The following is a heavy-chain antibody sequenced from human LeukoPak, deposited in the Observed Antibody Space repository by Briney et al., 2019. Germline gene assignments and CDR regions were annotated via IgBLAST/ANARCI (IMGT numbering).Heavy chain of an antibody. J-gene: IGHJ4*02. CDR2: ILYDGSNK. D-gene: IGHD4-17*01. CDR3: AKRDLTTEFDY. CDR1: GFTFSDYG. V-gene: IGHV3-30*02. Sequence: GGSLRLSCAASGFTFSDYGMHWVRQAPGKGLEWVALILYDGSNKFYADSVKGRFTISRDNSKNTVSLQMNSLRTEDTAVYYCAKRDLTTEFDYWGQGTLVTVSS.